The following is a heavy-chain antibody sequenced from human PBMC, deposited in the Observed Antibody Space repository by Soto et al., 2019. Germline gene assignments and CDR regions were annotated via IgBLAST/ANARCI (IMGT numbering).Heavy chain of an antibody. CDR1: GFTFSTYW. CDR3: ARGLRFLEWQSSHWYYGMDV. Sequence: PVGSLRLSCAASGFTFSTYWMSWVRQAPGKGLEWVANIKEDGDEKYYVDSVKGRFTISRDNAKNSLYLQMNGLRAEDTAIYYCARGLRFLEWQSSHWYYGMDVWGQGTTVTVSS. D-gene: IGHD3-3*01. V-gene: IGHV3-7*03. J-gene: IGHJ6*02. CDR2: IKEDGDEK.